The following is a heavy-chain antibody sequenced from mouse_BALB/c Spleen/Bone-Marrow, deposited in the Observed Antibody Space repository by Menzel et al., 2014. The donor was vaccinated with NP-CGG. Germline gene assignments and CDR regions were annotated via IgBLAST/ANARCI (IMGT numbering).Heavy chain of an antibody. J-gene: IGHJ4*01. Sequence: VQLQQSGPGLVQPSQSPSITRTVSGFSLTSYGVHWVRQSPGKGLEWLGVIWSGGSTDYNAAFMSRLSISKDNSKSQVFFKMNSLQGNDTAIYYCARNPIRRDAMDYWGQGTSVTVSS. CDR2: IWSGGST. V-gene: IGHV2-2*02. D-gene: IGHD2-12*01. CDR3: ARNPIRRDAMDY. CDR1: GFSLTSYG.